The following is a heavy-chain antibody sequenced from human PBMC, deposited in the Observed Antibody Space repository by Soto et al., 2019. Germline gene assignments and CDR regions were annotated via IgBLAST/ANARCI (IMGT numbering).Heavy chain of an antibody. V-gene: IGHV4-59*12. J-gene: IGHJ4*02. Sequence: SETLSLTCTVSGGSISSYYWSWIRQPPGKGLEWIGYIYYSGSTNYNPSLKSRVTISVDTSKNQFSLKLSSVTAADTAVYYCARGIRDDSDYWGQGTLVTVSS. CDR1: GGSISSYY. CDR2: IYYSGST. CDR3: ARGIRDDSDY.